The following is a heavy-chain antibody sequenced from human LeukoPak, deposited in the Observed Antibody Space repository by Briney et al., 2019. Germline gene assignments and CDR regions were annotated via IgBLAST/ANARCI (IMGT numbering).Heavy chain of an antibody. D-gene: IGHD2-2*02. Sequence: SETLSLTCAVYGGSFSGYYWSWIRQPPGKGLEWLGEINHSGSTNYNPSLKSRVTISVDTSKNQFSLKLSSVTAADTAVYYCARVVVAAAIPYFDYWGQGTLVTVSS. CDR2: INHSGST. J-gene: IGHJ4*02. V-gene: IGHV4-34*01. CDR3: ARVVVAAAIPYFDY. CDR1: GGSFSGYY.